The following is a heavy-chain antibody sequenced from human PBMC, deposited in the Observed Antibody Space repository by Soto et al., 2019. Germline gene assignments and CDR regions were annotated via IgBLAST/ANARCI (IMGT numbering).Heavy chain of an antibody. CDR1: GYPVTAYY. Sequence: QLHLVQSGAVVKKPGASVTVSCSASGYPVTAYYMHWVRQAPGRGLEWMGGINPATGAAKYTQTFQGRVTMTRDTSTRTVFMELSGLTSEDTAGFYCARGGGVGVAGSAAFDMWGQGTVVTVSS. CDR2: INPATGAA. CDR3: ARGGGVGVAGSAAFDM. V-gene: IGHV1-2*02. J-gene: IGHJ3*02. D-gene: IGHD3-3*01.